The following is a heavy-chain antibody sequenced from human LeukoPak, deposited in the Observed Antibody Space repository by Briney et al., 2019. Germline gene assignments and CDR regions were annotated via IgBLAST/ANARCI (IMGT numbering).Heavy chain of an antibody. Sequence: SETLSLTCTVSGGSISSSSYYWGWIRQPPGKGLEWIGSIYYSGSTYYNPSLKSRVTISVDTSKNQFSLKLSSVTAADTAVYYCARPSFGAPDFDYWGQGTLVTVSS. V-gene: IGHV4-39*01. J-gene: IGHJ4*02. CDR3: ARPSFGAPDFDY. CDR1: GGSISSSSYY. D-gene: IGHD3-3*01. CDR2: IYYSGST.